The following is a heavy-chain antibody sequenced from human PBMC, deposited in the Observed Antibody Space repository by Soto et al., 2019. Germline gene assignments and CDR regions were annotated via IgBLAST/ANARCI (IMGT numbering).Heavy chain of an antibody. D-gene: IGHD2-2*01. CDR2: IYYSGST. J-gene: IGHJ6*02. CDR1: GGSISSGGYY. CDR3: ARGSPYPPSVGNYYYYYGMDV. Sequence: SETLSLTCTVSGGSISSGGYYWSWIRQHPGKGLEWIGYIYYSGSTYYNPSLKSRVTISVDTSKNQFSLKLSSVTAADTAVYYCARGSPYPPSVGNYYYYYGMDVWGQGTTVTVSS. V-gene: IGHV4-31*03.